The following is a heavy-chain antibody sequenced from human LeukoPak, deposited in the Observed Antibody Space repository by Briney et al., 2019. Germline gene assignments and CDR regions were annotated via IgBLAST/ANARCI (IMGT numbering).Heavy chain of an antibody. Sequence: GGSLRLSCTASGFTFSAYAMHWVRQAPGKGLEWVAVISYDETNYYYAEYVKGRFSISRDDSKNPLVLQMNSLTTEDTGVYYCARARTGSYYSTFEHWGPGTLVSVSS. D-gene: IGHD1-26*01. V-gene: IGHV3-30*04. J-gene: IGHJ1*01. CDR2: ISYDETNY. CDR3: ARARTGSYYSTFEH. CDR1: GFTFSAYA.